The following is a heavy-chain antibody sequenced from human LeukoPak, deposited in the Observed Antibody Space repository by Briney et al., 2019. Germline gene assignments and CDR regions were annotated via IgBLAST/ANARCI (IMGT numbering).Heavy chain of an antibody. D-gene: IGHD3-9*01. CDR1: GGTFSSYA. J-gene: IGHJ4*02. CDR2: IIPILGIA. Sequence: SVKVSCKASGGTFSSYAISWVRQAPGQGLEWMGRIIPILGIANYAQKFQGRVTVTADKSTSTAYMELSSLRSEDTAVYYCAREHDILTGYLFDWGQGTLVTVSS. CDR3: AREHDILTGYLFD. V-gene: IGHV1-69*04.